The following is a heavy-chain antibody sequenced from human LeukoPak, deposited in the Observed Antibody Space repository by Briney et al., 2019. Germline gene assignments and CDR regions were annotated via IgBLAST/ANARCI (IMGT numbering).Heavy chain of an antibody. Sequence: SETLSLTCTVSGGSISSSSYYWGWIRQPPGKGLEWIGSIYYSGSTYYNPSLKSRVTISVDTSKIQFSLKLSSVTAADTAVYYCARREGIYDILTGYFDYWGQGTLVTVSS. D-gene: IGHD3-9*01. CDR3: ARREGIYDILTGYFDY. J-gene: IGHJ4*02. CDR2: IYYSGST. CDR1: GGSISSSSYY. V-gene: IGHV4-39*01.